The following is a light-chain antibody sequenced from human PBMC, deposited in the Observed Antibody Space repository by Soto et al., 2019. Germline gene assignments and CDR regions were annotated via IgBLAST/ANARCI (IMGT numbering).Light chain of an antibody. Sequence: EMVMTQSPATLSVSPGERATLSCRASQSVRSNLAWYQQKPGQAPRLLIYGASTRATGIPAWFSGSGSGTEFTLTISSLQSEDFAVYYCQQYNDWWTFGQGTKVDIK. V-gene: IGKV3-15*01. CDR1: QSVRSN. CDR3: QQYNDWWT. J-gene: IGKJ1*01. CDR2: GAS.